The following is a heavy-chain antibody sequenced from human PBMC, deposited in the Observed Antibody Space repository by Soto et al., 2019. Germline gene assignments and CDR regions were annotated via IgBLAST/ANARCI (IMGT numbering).Heavy chain of an antibody. CDR3: AKEAYCGGDCSNDYFDY. Sequence: GSLRLSCAASGFTFSSYGMHWVRQAPGKGLEWVAVISYDGSNKYYADSVKGRFTISRDNSKDTLYLQMNSLRAEDTAVYYCAKEAYCGGDCSNDYFDYWGQGTLVTVSS. CDR1: GFTFSSYG. V-gene: IGHV3-30*18. J-gene: IGHJ4*02. CDR2: ISYDGSNK. D-gene: IGHD2-21*01.